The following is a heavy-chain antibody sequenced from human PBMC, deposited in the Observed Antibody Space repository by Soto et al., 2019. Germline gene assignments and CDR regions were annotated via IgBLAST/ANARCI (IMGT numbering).Heavy chain of an antibody. Sequence: EVQLLESGGGLVQPGGSLRLSCAASGFTFSSYAMSWVRQAPGKGLEWVSAISGSGGSTYYADSVKGRFTISRDNSKNTLYLQMNSLRAEDTAVYYCAKELNSLGPYGSGGGCAFDIWGQGTMVTVSS. CDR2: ISGSGGST. V-gene: IGHV3-23*01. J-gene: IGHJ3*02. CDR3: AKELNSLGPYGSGGGCAFDI. CDR1: GFTFSSYA. D-gene: IGHD3-10*01.